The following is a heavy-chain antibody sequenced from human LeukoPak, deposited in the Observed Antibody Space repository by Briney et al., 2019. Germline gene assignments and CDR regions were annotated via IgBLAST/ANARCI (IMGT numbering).Heavy chain of an antibody. V-gene: IGHV3-7*01. J-gene: IGHJ2*01. D-gene: IGHD6-13*01. CDR2: IDQGGSVR. CDR3: ARDPESSSFDL. CDR1: GFSFSTYW. Sequence: PGGSLRLSCAASGFSFSTYWMSCVRQTPEKGLEFVANIDQGGSVRNYMDSLKGRCTISRDNAKKSLYLEINSLRADDTVVYYCARDPESSSFDLWGRGALVTVSS.